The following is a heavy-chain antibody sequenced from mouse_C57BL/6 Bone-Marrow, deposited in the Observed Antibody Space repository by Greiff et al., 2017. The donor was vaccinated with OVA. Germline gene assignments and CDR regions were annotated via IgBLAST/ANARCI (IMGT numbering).Heavy chain of an antibody. V-gene: IGHV14-3*01. CDR2: IDPANGNT. CDR3: ARGEAPGSSWFAY. Sequence: VQLQQSVAELVRPGASVKLSCTASGFTIKNTYMHWVKQRPEQGLEWIGRIDPANGNTKYAPKFQGKATITADTSSNTAYLQLSSLTSEDTAIYYCARGEAPGSSWFAYWGQGTLVTVSA. J-gene: IGHJ3*01. CDR1: GFTIKNTY. D-gene: IGHD4-1*01.